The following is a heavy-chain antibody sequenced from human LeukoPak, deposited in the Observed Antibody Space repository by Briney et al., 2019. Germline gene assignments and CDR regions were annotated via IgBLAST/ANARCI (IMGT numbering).Heavy chain of an antibody. CDR3: ARAVSGVTTSFDY. J-gene: IGHJ4*02. V-gene: IGHV1-2*02. CDR2: INPNSGGT. D-gene: IGHD4-17*01. CDR1: GYTFTGYY. Sequence: ASVKVSCKASGYTFTGYYMHWVRQAPGQGLEWVGWINPNSGGTNYAQKFQGRVTMTRDTSISTAYMELSRLRSDDTAVYYCARAVSGVTTSFDYWGQGTLVTVSS.